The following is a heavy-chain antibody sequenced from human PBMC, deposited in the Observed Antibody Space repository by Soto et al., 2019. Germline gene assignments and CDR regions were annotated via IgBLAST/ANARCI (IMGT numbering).Heavy chain of an antibody. Sequence: EVQLVESGGGLVQPGGSLRLSCAASGFTFSSYAMHWVRQAPGKGLEYVSAISSNGGSTYYANSVKGRFTISRDKSKNTLYLQMGSLRAEDMAVYYCARDRGYGSGATFDYWGQGTLVTVSS. CDR3: ARDRGYGSGATFDY. V-gene: IGHV3-64*01. D-gene: IGHD3-10*01. CDR1: GFTFSSYA. J-gene: IGHJ4*02. CDR2: ISSNGGST.